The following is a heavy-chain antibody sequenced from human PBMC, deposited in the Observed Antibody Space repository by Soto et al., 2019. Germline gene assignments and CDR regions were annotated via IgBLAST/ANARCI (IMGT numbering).Heavy chain of an antibody. D-gene: IGHD1-26*01. J-gene: IGHJ3*02. CDR3: ATYSGSYYSAFDI. Sequence: SETLSLTCAVSGGSISSSNWWSWVRQPPGKGLEWIGEIYHSGSTNYNPSLKSRVTISVDKSKNQFSLKLSSVTAADTAVYYCATYSGSYYSAFDIWGQGTMVTVSS. CDR2: IYHSGST. V-gene: IGHV4-4*02. CDR1: GGSISSSNW.